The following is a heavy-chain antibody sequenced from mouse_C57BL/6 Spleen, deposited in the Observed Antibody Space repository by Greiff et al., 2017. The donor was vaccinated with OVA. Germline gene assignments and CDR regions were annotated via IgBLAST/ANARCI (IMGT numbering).Heavy chain of an antibody. CDR1: GYSITSGYD. CDR3: ARDGAAQATGSFAY. CDR2: ISYSGST. D-gene: IGHD3-2*02. J-gene: IGHJ3*01. V-gene: IGHV3-1*01. Sequence: EVQLQQSGPGMVKPSQSLSLTCTVTGYSITSGYDWHWIRHFPGNKLEWMGYISYSGSTNYNPSLKSRISITHDTSKNHFFLKLNSVTTEDTATYYCARDGAAQATGSFAYWGQGTLVTVSA.